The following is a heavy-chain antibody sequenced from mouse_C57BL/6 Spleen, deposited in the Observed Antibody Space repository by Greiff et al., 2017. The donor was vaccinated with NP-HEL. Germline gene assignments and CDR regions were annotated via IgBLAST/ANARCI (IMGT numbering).Heavy chain of an antibody. CDR1: GYTFTSYW. Sequence: QVQLKQPGAELVKPGASVKMSCKASGYTFTSYWITWVKQRPGQGLEWIGDIYPGSGSTNYNEKFKSKATLTVDTSSSTAYMQLSSLTSEDSAVYYCARRGYDGPSWFAYWGQGTLVTVSA. CDR2: IYPGSGST. CDR3: ARRGYDGPSWFAY. J-gene: IGHJ3*01. V-gene: IGHV1-55*01. D-gene: IGHD2-3*01.